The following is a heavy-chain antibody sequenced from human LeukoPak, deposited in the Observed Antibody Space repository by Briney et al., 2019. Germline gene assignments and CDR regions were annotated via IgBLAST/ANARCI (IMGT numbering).Heavy chain of an antibody. J-gene: IGHJ4*02. CDR2: VSAYNGNT. CDR1: GYTFTSYG. Sequence: GASVKVSCKASGYTFTSYGISWVRQAPGQGLEWMGWVSAYNGNTNYAQKLQGRVTMTPDTSTSTAYMELRSLRSDDTAVYYCARDWSGDIVAATAFDYWGQGTLVTVSS. CDR3: ARDWSGDIVAATAFDY. D-gene: IGHD6-13*01. V-gene: IGHV1-18*04.